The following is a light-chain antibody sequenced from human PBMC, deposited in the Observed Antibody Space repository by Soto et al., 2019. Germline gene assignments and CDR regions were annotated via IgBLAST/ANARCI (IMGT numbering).Light chain of an antibody. CDR1: SGSIANNY. V-gene: IGLV6-57*04. CDR3: QSFDADFVI. Sequence: NFLLTQPLSVSDAPGKTVTISCTRSSGSIANNYVQWYQQRPGSAPTTVIYENKLRPSGGPGRFSGSTDGSSNSASLTISGLQAEDEADYYCQSFDADFVIFGGGTKVTVL. J-gene: IGLJ2*01. CDR2: ENK.